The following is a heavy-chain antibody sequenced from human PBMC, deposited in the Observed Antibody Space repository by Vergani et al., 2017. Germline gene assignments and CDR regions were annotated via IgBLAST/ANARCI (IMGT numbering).Heavy chain of an antibody. CDR1: GFTFSHYS. Sequence: EVQMVESGGGLVKPGGSLRLSCVASGFTFSHYSMNWVRQAPGKGLEWVSAIGTAGDTYYPGSVKGRFTISRENAKNSLYLQMNGLRAGDTAVYSCARDWPLRAAAGRPGLYGDYAPFDYWGQGTLVTVSS. V-gene: IGHV3-13*01. CDR3: ARDWPLRAAAGRPGLYGDYAPFDY. D-gene: IGHD4-17*01. J-gene: IGHJ4*02. CDR2: IGTAGDT.